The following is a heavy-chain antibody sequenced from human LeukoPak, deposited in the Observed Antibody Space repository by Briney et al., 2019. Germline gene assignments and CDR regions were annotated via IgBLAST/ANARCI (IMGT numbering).Heavy chain of an antibody. CDR2: IWYDGSNK. CDR3: ASHYDTSGYHYFDF. D-gene: IGHD3-22*01. CDR1: GFTFSTYG. V-gene: IGHV3-33*01. J-gene: IGHJ4*02. Sequence: GGSLRLSCAASGFTFSTYGMHWVRQAPSKGLEWVAVIWYDGSNKYADSVKGRFTISRDNSKNTLYLQMNSLRAEDTAVYYCASHYDTSGYHYFDFWGQGTRVTVSS.